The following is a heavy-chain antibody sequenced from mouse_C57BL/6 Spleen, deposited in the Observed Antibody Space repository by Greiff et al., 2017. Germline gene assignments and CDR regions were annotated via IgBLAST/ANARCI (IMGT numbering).Heavy chain of an antibody. CDR1: GYTFTSYW. D-gene: IGHD2-1*01. Sequence: QVQLKQPGAELVKPGSSVKMSCKASGYTFTSYWITWVKQRPGQGLEWIGDIYPGSGSTNYNEKFKSKATLTVDTSSSTAYMQLSSLTSEDSAVYYCARLYYGNGAMDYWGQGTSVTVSS. CDR3: ARLYYGNGAMDY. V-gene: IGHV1-55*01. J-gene: IGHJ4*01. CDR2: IYPGSGST.